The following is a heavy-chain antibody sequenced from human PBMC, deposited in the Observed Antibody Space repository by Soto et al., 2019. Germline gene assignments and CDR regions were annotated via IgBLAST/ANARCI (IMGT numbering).Heavy chain of an antibody. Sequence: SETLSLTCTVSGGSISSYPWSWIRQSPGKGLEWIGYVFYTGSTNYNPALKRRVTISVDTSKNQFSLKLSSVSAADTGLYYCARSYSGTFYGYDTWGQGILVTVSS. CDR2: VFYTGST. D-gene: IGHD1-26*01. J-gene: IGHJ5*02. CDR1: GGSISSYP. V-gene: IGHV4-59*01. CDR3: ARSYSGTFYGYDT.